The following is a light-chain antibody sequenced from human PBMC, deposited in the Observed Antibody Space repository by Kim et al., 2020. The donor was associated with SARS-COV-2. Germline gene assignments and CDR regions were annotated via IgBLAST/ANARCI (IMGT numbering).Light chain of an antibody. V-gene: IGLV3-1*01. CDR1: KLGDKY. Sequence: SVSPGQTASITCSGDKLGDKYACWYQQKPGQSPVLVIYQDSKRTSGIPERFSGSNSGNTATLTISGTQAMEEADYYCQAWDSSTAVFGGGTQLTVL. CDR3: QAWDSSTAV. CDR2: QDS. J-gene: IGLJ2*01.